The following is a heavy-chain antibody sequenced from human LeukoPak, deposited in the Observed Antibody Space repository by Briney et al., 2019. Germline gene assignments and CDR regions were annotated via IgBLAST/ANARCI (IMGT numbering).Heavy chain of an antibody. CDR2: INHSGST. D-gene: IGHD3-16*01. Sequence: SETLSLTCAVYGGSFSGYYWSWIRQPPGKGLEWIGEINHSGSTNYNPSLKSRVTISVDTSKNQFSLKLSSVTAADTAVYYCARGRGGVRVYDYWGQGTLVTVSS. CDR1: GGSFSGYY. J-gene: IGHJ4*02. V-gene: IGHV4-34*01. CDR3: ARGRGGVRVYDY.